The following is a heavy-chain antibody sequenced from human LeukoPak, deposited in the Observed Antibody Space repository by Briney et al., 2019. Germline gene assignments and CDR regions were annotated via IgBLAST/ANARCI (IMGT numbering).Heavy chain of an antibody. CDR1: GFTFSSYG. CDR3: AILPEYQSAG. Sequence: GGSLRLSCAASGFTFSSYGMHWVRQAPGKGLEWVASIRYDGSDKYYADSVKGRFTISRDNSKNTLYLQMNTLRADDTAVYFCAILPEYQSAGWGQGTLVTVSS. D-gene: IGHD2-2*01. J-gene: IGHJ4*02. CDR2: IRYDGSDK. V-gene: IGHV3-30*02.